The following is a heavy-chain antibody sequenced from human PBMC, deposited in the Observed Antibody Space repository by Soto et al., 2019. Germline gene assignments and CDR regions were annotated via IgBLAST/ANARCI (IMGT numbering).Heavy chain of an antibody. CDR1: GYTFTSYG. V-gene: IGHV1-18*01. CDR3: VVAAQPYYFDY. CDR2: ISAYNGNT. J-gene: IGHJ4*02. D-gene: IGHD2-15*01. Sequence: QVQPVQSGAEVKKPGASVKVSCKASGYTFTSYGISWVRQAPGQGLEWMGWISAYNGNTNYAQKLQGRVTMTTDTSTSTAHMELRSLRSDDTAVYYCVVAAQPYYFDYWGQGTLVTVSS.